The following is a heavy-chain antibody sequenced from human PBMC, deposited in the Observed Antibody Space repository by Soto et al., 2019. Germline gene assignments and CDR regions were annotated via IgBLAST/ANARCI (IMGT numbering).Heavy chain of an antibody. CDR3: ARDVVPAAIDGYYMDV. D-gene: IGHD2-2*01. CDR1: GYTFTSYY. CDR2: INPSGGST. J-gene: IGHJ6*03. V-gene: IGHV1-46*03. Sequence: GASVKVSCKASGYTFTSYYMHWVRQAPGQGLEWMGIINPSGGSTSYAQKFQGRVTMTRDTSTSTVYMELSSLRSEDTAVYYCARDVVPAAIDGYYMDVWGKGTTVTVSS.